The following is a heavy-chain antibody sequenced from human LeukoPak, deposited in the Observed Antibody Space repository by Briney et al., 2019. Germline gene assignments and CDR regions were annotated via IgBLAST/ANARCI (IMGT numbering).Heavy chain of an antibody. CDR2: IYHSGST. D-gene: IGHD6-6*01. Sequence: SETLSLTCTVSGGSISSGGYYWSWIRQPPGKGLEWIGYIYHSGSTYYNPSLKSRVTISVDRSKNQFSLKLSSVTAADTAVYYCARVDNYSSSGTYYYYYMDVWGKGTTVTVSS. CDR3: ARVDNYSSSGTYYYYYMDV. CDR1: GGSISSGGYY. V-gene: IGHV4-30-2*01. J-gene: IGHJ6*03.